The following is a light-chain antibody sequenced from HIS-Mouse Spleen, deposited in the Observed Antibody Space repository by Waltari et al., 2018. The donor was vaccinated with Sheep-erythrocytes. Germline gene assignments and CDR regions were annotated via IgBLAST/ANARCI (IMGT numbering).Light chain of an antibody. V-gene: IGLV3-1*01. J-gene: IGLJ3*02. CDR2: QDS. CDR3: QAWDSSTAWV. Sequence: SYELTQPPSVSVSPGQTANITCSGDKLGDKYACWYQQKPGQSPVLVIYQDSKRPSGIPERFSGSNAANTATLTISGTQAMDEADYYCQAWDSSTAWVFGGGTKLTVL. CDR1: KLGDKY.